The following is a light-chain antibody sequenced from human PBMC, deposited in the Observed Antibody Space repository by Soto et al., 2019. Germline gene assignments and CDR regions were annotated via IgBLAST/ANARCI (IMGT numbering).Light chain of an antibody. J-gene: IGKJ5*01. Sequence: EIVMTQSPATLSLSPGARAPLSCRTRLSVSVYLDWYQQKPGQAPRLLISDASNRATGIPARFSGSGSGTDFTLTISSLEPEDFAVYYCHQRQYWPPITFGQGTRLENK. CDR1: LSVSVY. CDR2: DAS. CDR3: HQRQYWPPIT. V-gene: IGKV3-11*01.